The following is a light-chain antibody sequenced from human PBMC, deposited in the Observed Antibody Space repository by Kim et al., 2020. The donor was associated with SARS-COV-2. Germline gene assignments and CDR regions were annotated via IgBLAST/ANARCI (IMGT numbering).Light chain of an antibody. V-gene: IGLV2-23*03. CDR1: SSDVGSYNL. CDR3: CSYAGSSTFG. CDR2: EGS. Sequence: QSALTQPASVSGSPGQSITISCTGTSSDVGSYNLVSWYQQHPGKAPKLMIYEGSKRPSGVSNRFSGSKSGNTASLTISGLQADDEADYYCCSYAGSSTFGFGGGTKVTVL. J-gene: IGLJ3*02.